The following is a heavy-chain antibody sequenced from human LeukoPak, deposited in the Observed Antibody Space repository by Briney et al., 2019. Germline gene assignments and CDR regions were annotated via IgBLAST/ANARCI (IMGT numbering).Heavy chain of an antibody. J-gene: IGHJ4*02. CDR3: AREGQDIVLMVYATGVFDY. Sequence: ASVKVSCKASGYTFTGYYMHWVRQAPGQGLEWMGWINPNSGGTNYAQKFQGRVTMTSDTSISTAYMELSRLRSDDTAVYYCAREGQDIVLMVYATGVFDYWGQGTLVTVSS. CDR2: INPNSGGT. V-gene: IGHV1-2*02. CDR1: GYTFTGYY. D-gene: IGHD2-8*01.